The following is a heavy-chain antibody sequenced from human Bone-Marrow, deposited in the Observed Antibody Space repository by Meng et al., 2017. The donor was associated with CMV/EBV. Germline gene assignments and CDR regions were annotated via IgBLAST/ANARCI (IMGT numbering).Heavy chain of an antibody. D-gene: IGHD6-19*01. CDR2: IIPILGIA. V-gene: IGHV1-69*04. CDR3: ARDHSSGWRGFPDYGMDV. CDR1: GYTFTGYY. J-gene: IGHJ6*01. Sequence: SVKVSCKASGYTFTGYYMHWVRQAPGQGLEWMGRIIPILGIANYAQKFQGRVTITADKSTSTAYMELSSLRSEDTAVYYCARDHSSGWRGFPDYGMDVWGQGTTVTGSS.